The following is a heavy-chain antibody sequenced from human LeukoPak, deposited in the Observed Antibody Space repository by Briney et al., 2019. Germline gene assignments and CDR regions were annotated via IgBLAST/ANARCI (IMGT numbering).Heavy chain of an antibody. Sequence: PGGSLRLSCAASGFTFSSYAMSWVRQAPGKGLEWVSAISGSGGSTYYADSVKGRFTISRDNAKNSLYLQMNSLRAEDTAVYYCASGSYYYDSSGYYYAYWGQGTLVTVSS. CDR1: GFTFSSYA. D-gene: IGHD3-22*01. V-gene: IGHV3-23*01. J-gene: IGHJ4*02. CDR2: ISGSGGST. CDR3: ASGSYYYDSSGYYYAY.